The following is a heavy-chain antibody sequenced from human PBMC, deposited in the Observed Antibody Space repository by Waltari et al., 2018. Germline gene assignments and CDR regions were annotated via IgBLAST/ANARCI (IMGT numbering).Heavy chain of an antibody. CDR2: INHSGST. J-gene: IGHJ4*02. Sequence: QVQLQQWGAGLLKPSETLSLTCAVYGGSFSGYYWSWIRQHTAKGMEWIGEINHSGSTNYNPSLKSRVTISVDTSKNQFSLKLSSVTAADTAVYYCARGRLAAMIVVVTPRGYFDYWGQGTLVTVSS. CDR3: ARGRLAAMIVVVTPRGYFDY. CDR1: GGSFSGYY. D-gene: IGHD3-22*01. V-gene: IGHV4-34*01.